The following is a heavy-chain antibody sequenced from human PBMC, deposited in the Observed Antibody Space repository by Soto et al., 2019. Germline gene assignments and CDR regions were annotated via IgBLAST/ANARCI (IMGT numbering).Heavy chain of an antibody. CDR2: NIPIFGTV. D-gene: IGHD5-12*01. CDR3: ARGNHRWLQLWYFDL. J-gene: IGHJ2*01. Sequence: QVQLVQSGAEVKKPGSSVKVSCKASGGTFNNYPISWVRQAPGQGLEWMGGNIPIFGTVNYAQKFQGRVTITADESTSTAYMELSSLRSEDTAVYYCARGNHRWLQLWYFDLWGRGTLVTVSS. V-gene: IGHV1-69*12. CDR1: GGTFNNYP.